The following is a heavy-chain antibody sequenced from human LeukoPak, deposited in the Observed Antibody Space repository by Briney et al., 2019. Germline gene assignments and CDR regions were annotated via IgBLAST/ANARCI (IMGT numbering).Heavy chain of an antibody. Sequence: ASVKVSCKASGYTFTSYGISWVRQAPGQGLEWMGWISGYNGNTNYAQKFQGRVTMTTDTSTSTAYMELRSLRSDDTAVYYCARVTSLVGATGYYYYMDVWGKGTTVTVSS. J-gene: IGHJ6*03. D-gene: IGHD3-16*01. V-gene: IGHV1-18*01. CDR1: GYTFTSYG. CDR2: ISGYNGNT. CDR3: ARVTSLVGATGYYYYMDV.